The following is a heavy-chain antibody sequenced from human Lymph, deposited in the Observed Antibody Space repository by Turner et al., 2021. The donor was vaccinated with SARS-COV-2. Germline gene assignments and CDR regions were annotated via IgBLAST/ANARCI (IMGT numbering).Heavy chain of an antibody. CDR2: ISGDGGST. J-gene: IGHJ4*02. Sequence: EVQLVESGGGVVQPGGSLRLLCAASGFPFDDYAMHWVRQAPGKGLEWVSLISGDGGSTYSADSVKGRFTISRDNSKNSLYLQMNSLRTEDTALYYCAKDPGYCSGGSCYSRTYFDYWGQGTLVTVSS. CDR1: GFPFDDYA. CDR3: AKDPGYCSGGSCYSRTYFDY. V-gene: IGHV3-43*02. D-gene: IGHD2-15*01.